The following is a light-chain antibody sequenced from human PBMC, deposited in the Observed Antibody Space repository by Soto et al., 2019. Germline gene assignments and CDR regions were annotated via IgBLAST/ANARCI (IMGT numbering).Light chain of an antibody. CDR1: SSDVGSYNL. CDR2: EVS. CDR3: CSYAGSGTWV. Sequence: QSALTQPASVSGSPGQSITISCTGTSSDVGSYNLVSWYQHHPGKAPKLMIYEVSKRPSGVSNHFSGSKSGNTASLTISGLQAEDEADYYCCSYAGSGTWVFGGGTKLTVL. V-gene: IGLV2-23*02. J-gene: IGLJ3*02.